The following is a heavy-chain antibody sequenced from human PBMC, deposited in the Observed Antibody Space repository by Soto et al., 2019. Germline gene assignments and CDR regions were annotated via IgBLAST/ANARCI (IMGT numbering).Heavy chain of an antibody. D-gene: IGHD6-19*01. CDR2: INSDGSTT. CDR1: GFTFSSYW. J-gene: IGHJ4*02. Sequence: GGSLRLSCAASGFTFSSYWLHWVRQAPGRGLVWVSHINSDGSTTTYADSVEGRFTISRDNAKNTVYLQMNSLRAEDTAVYYCARHGSGWDYWGQGTLVTVSS. V-gene: IGHV3-74*01. CDR3: ARHGSGWDY.